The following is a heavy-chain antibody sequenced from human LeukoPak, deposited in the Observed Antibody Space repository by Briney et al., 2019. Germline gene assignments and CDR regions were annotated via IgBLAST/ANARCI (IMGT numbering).Heavy chain of an antibody. CDR2: INQGGSDK. V-gene: IGHV3-7*01. CDR1: GFTFSGHW. D-gene: IGHD1-14*01. J-gene: IGHJ4*02. CDR3: TRDRSRSEDD. Sequence: GGSLRLSCAASGFTFSGHWMSWVRQAPGKGLEWVANINQGGSDKYYVDSVKGRFTISRDNANNLLYLQMNSLRGEDTAVYYCTRDRSRSEDDWGQGTLVTVSS.